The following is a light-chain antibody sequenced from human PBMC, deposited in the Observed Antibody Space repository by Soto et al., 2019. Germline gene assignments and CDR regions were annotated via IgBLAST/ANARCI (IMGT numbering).Light chain of an antibody. V-gene: IGKV3-20*01. Sequence: EIVLTQSPGTLSLSPGESATLLCRASQFVSSRSLAWYQQKLGQAPRLLIYGASSRATGIPDRFSGSGSGTDFTLTINRVAPEDFAVYFCQQYVSLPITFGQGTRLEIK. CDR1: QFVSSRS. CDR2: GAS. CDR3: QQYVSLPIT. J-gene: IGKJ5*01.